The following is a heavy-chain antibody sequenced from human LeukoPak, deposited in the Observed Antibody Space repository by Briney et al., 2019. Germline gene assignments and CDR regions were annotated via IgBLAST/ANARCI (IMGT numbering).Heavy chain of an antibody. J-gene: IGHJ4*02. Sequence: RGSLRLSCAGSGFTFSSNPLSWVRQAPGKGLEWVSAINPSGGNTYYADSVRGRFTISRDNSKNPLYLQMNTLRAEDTAVYYCATTKQARRYFDYWGQGTLVTVSS. CDR3: ATTKQARRYFDY. V-gene: IGHV3-23*01. CDR2: INPSGGNT. D-gene: IGHD1-1*01. CDR1: GFTFSSNP.